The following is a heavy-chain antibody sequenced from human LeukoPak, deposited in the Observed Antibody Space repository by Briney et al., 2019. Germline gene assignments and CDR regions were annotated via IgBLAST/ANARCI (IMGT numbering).Heavy chain of an antibody. D-gene: IGHD1-26*01. CDR1: GGSISSGSYY. V-gene: IGHV4-61*02. Sequence: PSETLSLTCTVSGGSISSGSYYWSWIRQPAGKGLEWIGRIYTSGSTNYNPSLKSRVTISVDTSKNQFSLKLTSVTAADTAVYYCARDSPFEWYLLGDSFDMWGQGTMVTVSS. CDR3: ARDSPFEWYLLGDSFDM. J-gene: IGHJ3*02. CDR2: IYTSGST.